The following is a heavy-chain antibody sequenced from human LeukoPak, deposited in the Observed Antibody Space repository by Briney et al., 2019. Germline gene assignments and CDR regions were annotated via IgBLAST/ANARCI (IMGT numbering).Heavy chain of an antibody. D-gene: IGHD2-15*01. CDR3: ASDTCSGGTCYSCY. Sequence: ASVKVSCKASGYTFTGYYMHWVRQAPGPGLEWMGWINPSSGDTNSAQKFQGRVTMTRDTSISTAYMELTRLRSDDTAVYYCASDTCSGGTCYSCYWGQGTLVTVSS. CDR1: GYTFTGYY. CDR2: INPSSGDT. V-gene: IGHV1-2*02. J-gene: IGHJ4*02.